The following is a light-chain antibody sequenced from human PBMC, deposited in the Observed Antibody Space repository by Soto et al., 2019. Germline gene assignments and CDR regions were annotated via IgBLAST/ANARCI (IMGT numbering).Light chain of an antibody. V-gene: IGKV1-39*01. Sequence: DIQMTQSPSSLSASVGDRVTITCRARQSISSYLNWYQHKPGKAPKLLIYAASSLQSGVPSRFSGSGSGTDFTLTVSSLQPEDFATYYCQQSYSTPRTFGQGTKVEVK. CDR2: AAS. CDR3: QQSYSTPRT. CDR1: QSISSY. J-gene: IGKJ1*01.